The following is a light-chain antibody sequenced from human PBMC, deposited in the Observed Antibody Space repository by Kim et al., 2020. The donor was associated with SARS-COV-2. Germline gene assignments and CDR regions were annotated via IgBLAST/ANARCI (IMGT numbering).Light chain of an antibody. J-gene: IGLJ2*01. Sequence: LTQPASVSGSPGQSITISCTGTSSDVGSYNLVSWYQQHPGKAPKLMIYEVSKRPSGVSNRFSGSKSGNTASLTISGLQAEDEADYYCCSYAGSSIVV. CDR3: CSYAGSSIVV. CDR2: EVS. V-gene: IGLV2-23*02. CDR1: SSDVGSYNL.